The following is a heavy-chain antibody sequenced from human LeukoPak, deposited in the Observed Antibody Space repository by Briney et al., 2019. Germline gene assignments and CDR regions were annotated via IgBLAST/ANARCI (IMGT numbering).Heavy chain of an antibody. V-gene: IGHV3-23*01. CDR1: GFTFSSYA. CDR2: ISGSGGST. J-gene: IGHJ4*02. D-gene: IGHD6-13*01. CDR3: ATQQQLVL. Sequence: GGSLRLSCAASGFTFSSYAMTWIRQAPGKGLEWVSTISGSGGSTYYADSVKGRFTISRDNSKNTLYLQMNTLRAEDTAVYYCATQQQLVLWGQGTLVTVSS.